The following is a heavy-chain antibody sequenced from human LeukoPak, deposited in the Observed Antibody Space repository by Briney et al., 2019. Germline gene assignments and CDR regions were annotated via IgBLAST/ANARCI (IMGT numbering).Heavy chain of an antibody. Sequence: ASVKVSCKASGYMHINHAITWVRQAPGQGLEWMGWIGAYNGNTNYAQKFHDRVTLTTDTPTNTAYMELRSLRSDDTAVYYCARDPSLSSGWIHDAFDIWGQGTMVTVSS. CDR3: ARDPSLSSGWIHDAFDI. CDR1: GYMHINHA. V-gene: IGHV1-18*01. D-gene: IGHD6-19*01. CDR2: IGAYNGNT. J-gene: IGHJ3*02.